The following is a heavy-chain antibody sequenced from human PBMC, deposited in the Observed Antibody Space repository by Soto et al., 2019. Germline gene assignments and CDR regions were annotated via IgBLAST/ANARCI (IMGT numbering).Heavy chain of an antibody. CDR1: GYSFTSYW. J-gene: IGHJ5*02. Sequence: EVQLVQSGAEVKKPGESLRISCKGSGYSFTSYWISWVRQMPGKGLEWMGRIDPSDSYTNYSPSFQGHVTISADKSISTADPQWSRLKASDTAMYYCARRGDYGGNPRWFDRWGQGTLVTVSS. V-gene: IGHV5-10-1*01. CDR2: IDPSDSYT. D-gene: IGHD4-17*01. CDR3: ARRGDYGGNPRWFDR.